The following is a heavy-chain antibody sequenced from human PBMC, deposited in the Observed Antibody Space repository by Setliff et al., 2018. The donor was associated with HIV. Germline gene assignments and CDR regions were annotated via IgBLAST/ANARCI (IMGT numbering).Heavy chain of an antibody. CDR3: TKRTMPTGGFQH. Sequence: GASVKVSCKASGYAFTSNYLHWVRQAPGQGLEWMALIYPSNGDTTYAQSFQGRVTMTLDTSTSTVYMELSSLRAEDTAVYYCTKRTMPTGGFQHWGQGTLVTVSS. D-gene: IGHD1-1*01. CDR2: IYPSNGDT. CDR1: GYAFTSNY. V-gene: IGHV1-46*01. J-gene: IGHJ1*01.